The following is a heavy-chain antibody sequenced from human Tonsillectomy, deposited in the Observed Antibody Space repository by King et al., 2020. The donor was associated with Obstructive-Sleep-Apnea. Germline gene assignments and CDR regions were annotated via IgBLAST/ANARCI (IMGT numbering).Heavy chain of an antibody. J-gene: IGHJ4*02. CDR1: GFTFSNYG. Sequence: VQLVESGGGAVQPGRSLRLSCAASGFTFSNYGMHWVRQAPGKGLEWVAVISFDGSNERYADSMKGRFTISRDNPKNTLHLQMNGLRAEDTAVYYCAKEASGWHHFDNWGLGTLVTVSS. CDR3: AKEASGWHHFDN. V-gene: IGHV3-30*18. D-gene: IGHD6-19*01. CDR2: ISFDGSNE.